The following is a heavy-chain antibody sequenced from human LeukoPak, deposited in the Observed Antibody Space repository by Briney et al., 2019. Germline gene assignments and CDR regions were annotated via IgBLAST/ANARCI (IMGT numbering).Heavy chain of an antibody. Sequence: SESLSLTCAVYGGSFSGYYWSWIRQPPGKGLEWIGVINLSGSTNYNTSLKSRFTIPVDTSKNQFSLKLSSVTAADTAVYYCGKDPASLWFGGLVGWLDPGGEGTLVTVSS. CDR2: INLSGST. CDR1: GGSFSGYY. J-gene: IGHJ5*02. CDR3: GKDPASLWFGGLVGWLDP. D-gene: IGHD3-10*01. V-gene: IGHV4-34*01.